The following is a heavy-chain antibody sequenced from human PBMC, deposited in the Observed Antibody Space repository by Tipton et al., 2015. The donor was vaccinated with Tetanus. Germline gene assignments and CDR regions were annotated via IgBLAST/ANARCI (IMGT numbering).Heavy chain of an antibody. D-gene: IGHD2/OR15-2a*01. J-gene: IGHJ4*02. V-gene: IGHV3-23*01. CDR2: ISGSGDRT. Sequence: SLRLSCAASGFYFPVYAVSWVRQVPGKGLEWVSSISGSGDRTYYSDSVEGRFTISRDNSANRLFLQMNSLKADDTAVYYCARAFCNYNCHGGYFGYWGQGTLVTVSS. CDR3: ARAFCNYNCHGGYFGY. CDR1: GFYFPVYA.